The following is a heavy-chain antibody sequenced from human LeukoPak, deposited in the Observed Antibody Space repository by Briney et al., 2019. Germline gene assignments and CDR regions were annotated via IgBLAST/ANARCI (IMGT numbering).Heavy chain of an antibody. CDR2: IYPGDSDT. Sequence: RGESLKISCKGSGYSFTSYWIGWVRQMPGKGLEWMGIIYPGDSDTRYSPSFQGQVTISADKSISTAYLQWSSLKASDTAMYYCATLPYCSSTSCYPFDYWGQGTLVTVSS. V-gene: IGHV5-51*01. J-gene: IGHJ4*02. CDR1: GYSFTSYW. D-gene: IGHD2-2*01. CDR3: ATLPYCSSTSCYPFDY.